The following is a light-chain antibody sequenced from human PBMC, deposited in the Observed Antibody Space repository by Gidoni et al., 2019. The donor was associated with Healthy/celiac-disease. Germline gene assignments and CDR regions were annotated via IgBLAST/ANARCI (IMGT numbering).Light chain of an antibody. J-gene: IGKJ1*01. V-gene: IGKV3-15*01. CDR3: QQYNNWPRT. CDR1: QSVSSN. CDR2: GAS. Sequence: RVMKQSPATLSVSPGERATLSCRASQSVSSNVAWYQQKPGQAPRLLIYGASTRATGIPARFSGSGSGTEFTLTISSLQSEDFAVYYCQQYNNWPRTFGQGTKVEIK.